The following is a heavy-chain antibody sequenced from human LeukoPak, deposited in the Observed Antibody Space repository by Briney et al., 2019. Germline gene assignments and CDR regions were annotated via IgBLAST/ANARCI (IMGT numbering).Heavy chain of an antibody. Sequence: GGSLRLSCAVSGFTFSRNAMNWVRQAPRKGLEWVASISGNGLGTYYADYVKGRFNISRDNSKNTLYLHMESLRTEDTAVYYCAKDANYFDSGSYLIPFDFWGQGTRVTVSS. J-gene: IGHJ4*02. V-gene: IGHV3-23*01. D-gene: IGHD1-26*01. CDR3: AKDANYFDSGSYLIPFDF. CDR2: ISGNGLGT. CDR1: GFTFSRNA.